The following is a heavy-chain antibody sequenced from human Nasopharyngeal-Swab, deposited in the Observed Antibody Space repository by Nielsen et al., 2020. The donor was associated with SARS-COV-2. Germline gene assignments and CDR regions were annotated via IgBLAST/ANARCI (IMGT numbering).Heavy chain of an antibody. V-gene: IGHV3-15*01. J-gene: IGHJ4*02. Sequence: GGSLRLSCAASGFTFSSAWMSWVRQAPGKGLEWVGRIKSKTDGGTTDCATPVKGRFTISRDDSKNTLYLQMNSLKTEDTAVYYCTIIPLDILTGYYQYYFDYWGQGTLVTVSS. CDR2: IKSKTDGGTT. CDR3: TIIPLDILTGYYQYYFDY. D-gene: IGHD3-9*01. CDR1: GFTFSSAW.